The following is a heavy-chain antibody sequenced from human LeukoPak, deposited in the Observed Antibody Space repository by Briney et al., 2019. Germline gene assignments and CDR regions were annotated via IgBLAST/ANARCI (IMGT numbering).Heavy chain of an antibody. CDR1: GYNFTSYW. CDR2: IYPGDSDT. D-gene: IGHD3-3*01. CDR3: ARHAYPYYDFWSGFYPPSDSFGI. J-gene: IGHJ3*02. Sequence: GESLKISCKDSGYNFTSYWIGWVRQMPGKGLEWMGIIYPGDSDTRYSPSFQGQVTIAVDKSISTAYLQWNSLRASDTAMYYCARHAYPYYDFWSGFYPPSDSFGIWGQGTMVTVSS. V-gene: IGHV5-51*01.